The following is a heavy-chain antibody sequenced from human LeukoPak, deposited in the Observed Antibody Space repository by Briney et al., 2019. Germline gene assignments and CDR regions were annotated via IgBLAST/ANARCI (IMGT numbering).Heavy chain of an antibody. CDR2: LSPDGSSS. D-gene: IGHD1-26*01. V-gene: IGHV3-74*01. CDR3: TRSPSLGGNYWGFDC. J-gene: IGHJ4*02. Sequence: PGGSLRLSCAASGFTFSTYWMHWVRQAPGEGLVWVSRLSPDGSSSVYADSVKGRFTVSRDNAKNTLYPQMNSLRAEDTAVYYCTRSPSLGGNYWGFDCWGQGTLVTVSS. CDR1: GFTFSTYW.